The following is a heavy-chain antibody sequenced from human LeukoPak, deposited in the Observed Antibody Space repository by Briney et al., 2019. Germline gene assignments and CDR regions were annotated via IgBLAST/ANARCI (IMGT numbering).Heavy chain of an antibody. Sequence: SETLSLTCAVYGGSFSGYYWSWIRQPPGKGLEWIGEINHSGSTNYNPSLKSRVTISVDTSKNQFSLKLSSVTAADTAVYYCARGPHDYGASENAFDIWGQGTMVTVSS. J-gene: IGHJ3*02. CDR3: ARGPHDYGASENAFDI. CDR2: INHSGST. D-gene: IGHD4-17*01. V-gene: IGHV4-34*01. CDR1: GGSFSGYY.